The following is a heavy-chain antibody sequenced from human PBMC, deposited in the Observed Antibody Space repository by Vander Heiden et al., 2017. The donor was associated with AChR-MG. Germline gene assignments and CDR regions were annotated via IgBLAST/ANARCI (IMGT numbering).Heavy chain of an antibody. J-gene: IGHJ2*01. Sequence: QVQLVESGGGVVQPGRSLRLSCAASGFTFRSYRMHWVRQAPGKGLEWVAVISYDGSNKYYADSVKGRFTISRDNSKNTLYLQMNSLRAEDTAVYYCAKGKGLFNTMIGPWGYFDLWCRGTLVTVSS. CDR2: ISYDGSNK. V-gene: IGHV3-30*18. D-gene: IGHD3-22*01. CDR1: GFTFRSYR. CDR3: AKGKGLFNTMIGPWGYFDL.